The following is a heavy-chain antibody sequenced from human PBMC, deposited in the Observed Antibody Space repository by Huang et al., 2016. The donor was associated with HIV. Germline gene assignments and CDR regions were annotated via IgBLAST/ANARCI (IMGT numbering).Heavy chain of an antibody. CDR1: GVSLNSTGVG. Sequence: QITLKESVPTLVKPTQTLTLTCSFSGVSLNSTGVGVGWLRQSPGKALEWRARIYWSDDKTYSPSLKSRLGIAKDTSKNQVVLTMTNREPVDTGTYYCASLITVFGIVHYFDFWGQGAQVTVSS. CDR3: ASLITVFGIVHYFDF. V-gene: IGHV2-5*01. J-gene: IGHJ4*02. CDR2: IYWSDDK. D-gene: IGHD3-3*01.